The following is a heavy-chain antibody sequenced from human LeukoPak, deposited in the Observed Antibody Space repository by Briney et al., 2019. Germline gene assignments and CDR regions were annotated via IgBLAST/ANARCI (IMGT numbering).Heavy chain of an antibody. D-gene: IGHD1-26*01. V-gene: IGHV1-18*01. J-gene: IGHJ4*02. CDR2: ISAYNGNT. CDR3: ARDEGGSYSDYFDY. Sequence: ASVKVPCKASGYTFTSYGISWVRQAPGQGLEWMGWISAYNGNTNYAQKLQGRVTMTTDTSTSTAYMELRSLRSDDTAVYYCARDEGGSYSDYFDYWGQGTLVTVSS. CDR1: GYTFTSYG.